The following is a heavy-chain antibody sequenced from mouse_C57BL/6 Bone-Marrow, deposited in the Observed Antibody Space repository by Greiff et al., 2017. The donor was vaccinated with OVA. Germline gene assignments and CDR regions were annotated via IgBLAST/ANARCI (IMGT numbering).Heavy chain of an antibody. CDR2: IYPGSGST. Sequence: QVQLQQPGAELVKPGASVKMSCKASGYTFTSYWITWVKQRPGQGLEWIGDIYPGSGSTNYNEKFKSKATLTVDTSSSTAYMQLSSLTSEDSAVYYCARGEYSNYIFDYWGQGTTLTVSS. V-gene: IGHV1-55*01. J-gene: IGHJ2*01. CDR3: ARGEYSNYIFDY. CDR1: GYTFTSYW. D-gene: IGHD2-5*01.